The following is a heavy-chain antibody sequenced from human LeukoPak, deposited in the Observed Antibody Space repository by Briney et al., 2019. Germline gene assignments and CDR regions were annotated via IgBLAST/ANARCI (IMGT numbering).Heavy chain of an antibody. V-gene: IGHV3-20*04. CDR1: GFTFDDYG. D-gene: IGHD3-10*01. CDR3: ARAITMVRGVIVYYYYYYVDV. Sequence: GGSLRLSCAASGFTFDDYGMSWVRQVPGKGLEWVSGINWNGGSTGYADSVKGRFTISRDNAKNSLYLQMNSLRAEDTALYYCARAITMVRGVIVYYYYYYVDVWGKGTTVTVSS. CDR2: INWNGGST. J-gene: IGHJ6*03.